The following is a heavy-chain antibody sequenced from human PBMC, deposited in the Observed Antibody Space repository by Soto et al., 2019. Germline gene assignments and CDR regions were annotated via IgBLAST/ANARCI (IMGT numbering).Heavy chain of an antibody. D-gene: IGHD1-26*01. CDR3: ARGELGRDYYFDY. V-gene: IGHV4-30-4*01. CDR2: IYYSGSI. CDR1: GGSVSYGDYY. Sequence: PSETLSLTCTVSGGSVSYGDYYWSWIRQPPGKGLEWLGYIYYSGSIYYNPSLKSRATISADTSKNQFSLRLGSVAAADTAVYYCARGELGRDYYFDYWGQGTLVTVSS. J-gene: IGHJ4*02.